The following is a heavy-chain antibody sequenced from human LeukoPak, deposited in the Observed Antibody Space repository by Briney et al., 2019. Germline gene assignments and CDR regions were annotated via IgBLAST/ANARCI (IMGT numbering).Heavy chain of an antibody. CDR3: AKVGYSGYDCYYYYMDV. V-gene: IGHV3-7*01. J-gene: IGHJ6*03. D-gene: IGHD5-12*01. CDR2: IKQDGSEK. Sequence: GGSLRLSCAASGFIFSDYGMSWVRQAPGKGLEWVANIKQDGSEKYYVDSVKGRFTISRDNAKNSLYLQMNSLRAEDTAVYYCAKVGYSGYDCYYYYMDVWGKGTTVTVSS. CDR1: GFIFSDYG.